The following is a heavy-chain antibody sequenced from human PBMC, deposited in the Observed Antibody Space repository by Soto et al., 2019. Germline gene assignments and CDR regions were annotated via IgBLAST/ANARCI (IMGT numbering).Heavy chain of an antibody. J-gene: IGHJ4*02. V-gene: IGHV3-33*03. D-gene: IGHD2-15*01. CDR1: GSISNEYG. CDR3: ARWGCSGSNCNLNQRSFHL. Sequence: DLVESGGGVVQPGRSLRLSCAASGSISNEYGMHWVRQAPGKGLEWVADIWYDESKKYYADAVKGRSSFSRDNSKNTMSLQMNSLRVEDTAVYYCARWGCSGSNCNLNQRSFHLWGQGTLVTVS. CDR2: IWYDESKK.